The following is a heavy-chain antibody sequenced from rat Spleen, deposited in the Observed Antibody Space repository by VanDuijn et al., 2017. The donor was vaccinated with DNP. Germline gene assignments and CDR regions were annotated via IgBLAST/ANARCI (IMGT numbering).Heavy chain of an antibody. CDR2: ISDDGLTT. CDR1: GFTFSDYY. Sequence: EVQLVESDGGFVQPGRSQKLSCAASGFTFSDYYMAWVRQAPTKGLEWVATISDDGLTTYYRDSVKGRFTISRENAKSTLYLQVDSLRSEDTATYYCTTGGYLRDWYFDFWGPGTMVTVSS. D-gene: IGHD2-2*01. J-gene: IGHJ1*01. CDR3: TTGGYLRDWYFDF. V-gene: IGHV5-20*01.